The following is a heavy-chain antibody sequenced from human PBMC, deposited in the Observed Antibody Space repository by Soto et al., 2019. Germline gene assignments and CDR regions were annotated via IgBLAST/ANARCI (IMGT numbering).Heavy chain of an antibody. V-gene: IGHV4-61*01. Sequence: QVQLQESGPGLLRPSETLSLTCSVSGGSVNNRTYYWSWIRQPPGKRLEWIGYVYYSGTTNYNPSLKSRVSISVDTSKNQFSLSLSAVTAADTSLYDCARTTAVPNTLRSRYYFDYWGQGTLVTVSS. CDR3: ARTTAVPNTLRSRYYFDY. J-gene: IGHJ4*02. CDR1: GGSVNNRTYY. D-gene: IGHD4-17*01. CDR2: VYYSGTT.